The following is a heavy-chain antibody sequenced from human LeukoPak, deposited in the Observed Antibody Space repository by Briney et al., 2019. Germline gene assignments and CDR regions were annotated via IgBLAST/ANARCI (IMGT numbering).Heavy chain of an antibody. CDR2: IIPIFGTA. Sequence: GASVKVSCKASGGTFSSYAISWVRQAPGQGLEWMGGIIPIFGTANYAQKFQGRVTMTTDTSTSTAYMELRSLRSDDTAVYYCARGDWLDYWGQGTLVTVSS. CDR1: GGTFSSYA. CDR3: ARGDWLDY. J-gene: IGHJ4*02. V-gene: IGHV1-69*05. D-gene: IGHD6-19*01.